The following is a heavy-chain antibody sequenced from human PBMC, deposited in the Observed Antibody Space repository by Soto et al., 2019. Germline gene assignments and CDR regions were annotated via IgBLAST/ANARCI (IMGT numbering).Heavy chain of an antibody. Sequence: AGGSLRLSCAASGFTFGDYTMHWVRQTPGKGLEWVSLISWDGDSAYYADSVRGRFTISRDNSKNSLFLQMNNVRAEDAALYFCAKGTRGNSPELDFWGQGTLVTVSS. D-gene: IGHD1-1*01. CDR2: ISWDGDSA. J-gene: IGHJ4*02. CDR1: GFTFGDYT. CDR3: AKGTRGNSPELDF. V-gene: IGHV3-43D*04.